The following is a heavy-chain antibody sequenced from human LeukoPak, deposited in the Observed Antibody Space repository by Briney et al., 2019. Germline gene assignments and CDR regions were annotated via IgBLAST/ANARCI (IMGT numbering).Heavy chain of an antibody. Sequence: SETLSLTCTVSGGSISSRPYYWGWIRQPPGKGLEWLGSFYYSGSTYYKPSLKSRVTISVDTSKNQFSLKLSSVTAADTAVYYCAREIRPGNYYYYMDVWGKGTTVTISS. CDR3: AREIRPGNYYYYMDV. J-gene: IGHJ6*03. CDR1: GGSISSRPYY. D-gene: IGHD1-14*01. CDR2: FYYSGST. V-gene: IGHV4-39*02.